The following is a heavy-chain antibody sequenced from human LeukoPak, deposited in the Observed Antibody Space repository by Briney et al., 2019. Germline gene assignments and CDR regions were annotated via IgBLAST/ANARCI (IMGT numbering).Heavy chain of an antibody. D-gene: IGHD2-21*01. Sequence: SETLSLTCTVSGDSLGRSNTYWGWIRQTPGKGLEWLGTILHSGYTYNSPSLKSRVTMSVDSSKNQFSRSLSSVTAADTAVYFCARHRGGGGYHYMDVWGKGTTVIVSS. CDR3: ARHRGGGGYHYMDV. V-gene: IGHV4-39*01. J-gene: IGHJ6*03. CDR2: ILHSGYT. CDR1: GDSLGRSNTY.